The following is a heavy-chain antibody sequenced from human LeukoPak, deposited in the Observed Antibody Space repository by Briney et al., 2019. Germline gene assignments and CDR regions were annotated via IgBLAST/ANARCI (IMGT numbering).Heavy chain of an antibody. J-gene: IGHJ4*02. CDR3: AKDSGEMATNWDFDY. V-gene: IGHV3-30*18. CDR2: ISYDGNKK. D-gene: IGHD5-24*01. Sequence: PGGSLRLSCAASGFPLTYYGMHWVRQGPGKGLEWVALISYDGNKKYYADSVKGRFTISRDNSENTHYLQMNSLRVEDTAIYYCAKDSGEMATNWDFDYWGQGTLVTVSS. CDR1: GFPLTYYG.